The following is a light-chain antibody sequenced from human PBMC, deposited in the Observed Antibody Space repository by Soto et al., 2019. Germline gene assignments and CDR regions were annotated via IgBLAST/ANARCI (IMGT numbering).Light chain of an antibody. V-gene: IGKV3-11*01. CDR1: QSVSSY. J-gene: IGKJ4*01. Sequence: PGERATLSCRASQSVSSYLAWYQQKPGQAPRLLIYDASNRATGIPARFSGSGSGTDFTLTISSLEPEDFAVYYCQQRSNWPPGLTFGGGTKVEIK. CDR2: DAS. CDR3: QQRSNWPPGLT.